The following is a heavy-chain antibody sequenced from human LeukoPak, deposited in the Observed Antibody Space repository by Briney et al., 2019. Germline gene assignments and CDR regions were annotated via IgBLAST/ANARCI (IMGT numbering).Heavy chain of an antibody. D-gene: IGHD3-9*01. CDR2: ISAYNGNT. V-gene: IGHV1-18*01. J-gene: IGHJ4*02. Sequence: ASVKVSCKASGYTFTNYGISWVRQAPGQGLEWMGWISAYNGNTNYAQKLQGRVTMTTDTSTSTAYMELRSLRSDDTAVYYCARGVGGNARWRNFDWSKKIPMRDYFDYWGQGTLVTVSS. CDR3: ARGVGGNARWRNFDWSKKIPMRDYFDY. CDR1: GYTFTNYG.